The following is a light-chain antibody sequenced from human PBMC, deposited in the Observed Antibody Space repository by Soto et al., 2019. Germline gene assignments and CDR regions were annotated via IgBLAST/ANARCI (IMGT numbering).Light chain of an antibody. CDR3: SSYTRSSTYV. Sequence: QSVLIQPASVSGSPGQSITISCTGTSSDVGAYNYVSWYQHHPGKAPKLMIYDVINRPSGVSYRFSGSKSDNTASLTISGLQAEDEADYYCSSYTRSSTYVFGTGTKVTVL. V-gene: IGLV2-14*03. CDR1: SSDVGAYNY. J-gene: IGLJ1*01. CDR2: DVI.